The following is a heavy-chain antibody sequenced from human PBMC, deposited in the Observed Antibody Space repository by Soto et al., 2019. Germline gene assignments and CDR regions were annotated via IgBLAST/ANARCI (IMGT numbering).Heavy chain of an antibody. J-gene: IGHJ5*02. D-gene: IGHD1-1*01. CDR2: INPNNGAT. CDR1: RYIFTAYF. Sequence: QVQLVQSGAEVKKPGASVKVSCKAPRYIFTAYFMHWVRQAPGQGLEWMGWINPNNGATDYGLSFQGMVTITRDTSISTAYMELSSLRSDDTAVYYCASDDPGARFDPWGQGTLVIVSS. CDR3: ASDDPGARFDP. V-gene: IGHV1-2*02.